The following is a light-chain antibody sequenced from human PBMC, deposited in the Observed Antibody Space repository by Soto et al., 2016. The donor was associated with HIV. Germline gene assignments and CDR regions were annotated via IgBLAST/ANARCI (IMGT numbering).Light chain of an antibody. J-gene: IGKJ1*01. CDR3: QQSYSTPRT. CDR2: AAS. CDR1: QSISSF. V-gene: IGKV1-39*01. Sequence: DIQMTQSPSSLSASVGDRVTITCRASQSISSFLNWYQQKPGKAPNLLIYAASSLQSGVPSRFSGSGSGTDSTLTITSLQPEDFATYYCQQSYSTPRTFGQGTKVE.